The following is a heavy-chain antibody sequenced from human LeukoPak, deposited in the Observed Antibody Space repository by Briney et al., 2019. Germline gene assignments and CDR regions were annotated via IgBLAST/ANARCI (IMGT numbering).Heavy chain of an antibody. Sequence: PGGSLRLSCAASGFTFSDYWMHWVRQVPGKGLVWVSRIKGDGSETNYADSVKGRFTISRDNAKNSLYLQMNSLRAEDTAMYYCARDSAGNDYWGQGTLVTVSS. CDR2: IKGDGSET. CDR1: GFTFSDYW. V-gene: IGHV3-74*01. CDR3: ARDSAGNDY. J-gene: IGHJ4*02. D-gene: IGHD6-13*01.